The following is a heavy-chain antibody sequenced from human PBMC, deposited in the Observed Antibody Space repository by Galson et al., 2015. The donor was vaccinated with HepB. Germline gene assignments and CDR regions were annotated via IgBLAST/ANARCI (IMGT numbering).Heavy chain of an antibody. CDR3: ARDSSSWHNWFDP. CDR2: ISSSSSYI. D-gene: IGHD6-13*01. J-gene: IGHJ5*02. CDR1: GFTFSSYS. Sequence: SLRLSCAASGFTFSSYSMNWVRQAPGKGLEWVSSISSSSSYIYYADSVKGRFTISRDNAKNSLYLQMNSLRAEDTAVYYCARDSSSWHNWFDPWGQGTLVTVSS. V-gene: IGHV3-21*01.